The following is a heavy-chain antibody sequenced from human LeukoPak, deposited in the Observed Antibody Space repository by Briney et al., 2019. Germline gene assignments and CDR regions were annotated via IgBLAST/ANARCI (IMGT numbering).Heavy chain of an antibody. D-gene: IGHD3-3*01. CDR2: IYYSGST. Sequence: SETLSLTCTVSGDSIGSYYWNWIRQPPGKGLEWIGYIYYSGSTNYNPSLKSRVTISVDTSKNQFSLKLSSVTAADTAVYYCARAPYYDFWSGHGFDPWGQGTLVTVSS. CDR3: ARAPYYDFWSGHGFDP. CDR1: GDSIGSYY. J-gene: IGHJ5*02. V-gene: IGHV4-59*01.